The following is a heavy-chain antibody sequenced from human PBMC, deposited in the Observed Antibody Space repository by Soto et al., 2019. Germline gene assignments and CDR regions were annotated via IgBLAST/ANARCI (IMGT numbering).Heavy chain of an antibody. V-gene: IGHV3-74*01. CDR2: INSDGSST. D-gene: IGHD3-9*01. Sequence: PGGSLRLSCAASGFSFSNCWMHWVRQAPGMGLVWVSHINSDGSSTTYADSVKGRFTISRDNARNTLYLQMNSLRAEDTAVYYCARAISYYGMDVWGQGTTVTVSS. CDR1: GFSFSNCW. J-gene: IGHJ6*02. CDR3: ARAISYYGMDV.